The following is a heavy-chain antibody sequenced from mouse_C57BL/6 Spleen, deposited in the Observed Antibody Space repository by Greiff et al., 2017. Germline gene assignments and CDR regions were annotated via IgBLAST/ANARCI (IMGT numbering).Heavy chain of an antibody. V-gene: IGHV1-69*01. CDR1: GYTFTSYW. D-gene: IGHD4-1*01. CDR2: LDPSDIYT. CDR3: ARSRDWAFDY. Sequence: VQLQQPGAELVMPGASVKLSCKASGYTFTSYWMHWVKQRPGQGLEWIGELDPSDIYTNYNQKFKGKSTFTVDKSSSTAYMQLSSLTSEDSAVYYWARSRDWAFDYWGQGTTLTVSS. J-gene: IGHJ2*01.